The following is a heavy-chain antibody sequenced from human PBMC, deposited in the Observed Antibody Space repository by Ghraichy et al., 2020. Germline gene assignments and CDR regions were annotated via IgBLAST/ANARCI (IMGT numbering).Heavy chain of an antibody. D-gene: IGHD3-22*01. V-gene: IGHV5-51*01. J-gene: IGHJ3*02. CDR1: GYTFTTYW. CDR2: IFPGDSDT. Sequence: GESLNISCKGSGYTFTTYWIAWVRQKPGKGLEWMGIIFPGDSDTRYSPSFQGQVTISADKSISSAYLQWSSLKASDTAMYYCAIRTSTYYDSSGYWAFDIWGQGTMVTVSS. CDR3: AIRTSTYYDSSGYWAFDI.